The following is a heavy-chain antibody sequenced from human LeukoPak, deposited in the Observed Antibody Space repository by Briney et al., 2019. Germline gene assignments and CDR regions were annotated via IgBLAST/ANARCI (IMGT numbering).Heavy chain of an antibody. Sequence: GGSLRLSCAASGFTFSSYSMNWVRQAPGKGLEWVSAISGSGGSTYYADSVKGRFTISRDNSKNTLYLQMNSLRAEDTAVYYCAKVGGGRGIVVVVAYFDYWGQGTLVTVSS. CDR2: ISGSGGST. V-gene: IGHV3-23*01. CDR3: AKVGGGRGIVVVVAYFDY. D-gene: IGHD2-15*01. J-gene: IGHJ4*02. CDR1: GFTFSSYS.